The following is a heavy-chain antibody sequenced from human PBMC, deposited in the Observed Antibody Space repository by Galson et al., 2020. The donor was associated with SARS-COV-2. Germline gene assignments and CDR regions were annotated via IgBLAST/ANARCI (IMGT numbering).Heavy chain of an antibody. CDR2: IYWNDDK. Sequence: SAPTLLNPTQTLTLTCSFSGFSLSTSGLGVGWIRQPTANALEWHAPIYWNDDKPYSPSLKSRLTTTKYTSKNQVVLTMTNMDPVDPATYYCAHDDAARYCTNGVCYAWWYFDLWGRGTLVTVSS. CDR3: AHDDAARYCTNGVCYAWWYFDL. V-gene: IGHV2-5*01. J-gene: IGHJ2*01. CDR1: GFSLSTSGLG. D-gene: IGHD2-8*01.